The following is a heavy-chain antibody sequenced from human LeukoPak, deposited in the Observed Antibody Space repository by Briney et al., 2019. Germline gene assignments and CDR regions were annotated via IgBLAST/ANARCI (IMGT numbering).Heavy chain of an antibody. D-gene: IGHD3-3*01. CDR2: IYYSGST. J-gene: IGHJ4*02. CDR3: ARVYYDFWRGYPIGGSFDY. V-gene: IGHV4-59*01. CDR1: GGSISSYY. Sequence: KPSETLSLTCTVSGGSISSYYWSWIRQPPGKGLEWIGYIYYSGSTNYNPSLKSRVTISVDTSKNQFSLKLRSVTAEDTAVYYCARVYYDFWRGYPIGGSFDYWGQGTLVTVSS.